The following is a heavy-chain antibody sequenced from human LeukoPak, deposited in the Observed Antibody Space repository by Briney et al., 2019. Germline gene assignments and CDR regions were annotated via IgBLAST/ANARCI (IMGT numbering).Heavy chain of an antibody. Sequence: SGGSLRLPCTASGFTFSTYAMNWVRQAPGKGLEWVSVIFGNGAGTNYADSVKGRFTISRDNSKNTLYLQMNSLRAEDTAVYYCAKDRIRDGFYSVDSWGQGALVTVSS. CDR3: AKDRIRDGFYSVDS. V-gene: IGHV3-23*01. J-gene: IGHJ4*02. CDR1: GFTFSTYA. CDR2: IFGNGAGT. D-gene: IGHD3-3*01.